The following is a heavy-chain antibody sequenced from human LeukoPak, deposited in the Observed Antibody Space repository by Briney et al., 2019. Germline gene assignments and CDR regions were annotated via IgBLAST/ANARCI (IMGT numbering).Heavy chain of an antibody. J-gene: IGHJ6*02. CDR1: GFTFSHYW. Sequence: GGSLRLSCAASGFTFSHYWIHWVRQAPGEGLVWVSRISGDGSATNYADSVKGRFTISRDNAKNTLYLQMNSLRAEDTAVYYCARWDFGEWLHNYYYGMDVWGQGTTVTVSS. CDR2: ISGDGSAT. V-gene: IGHV3-74*01. CDR3: ARWDFGEWLHNYYYGMDV. D-gene: IGHD5-12*01.